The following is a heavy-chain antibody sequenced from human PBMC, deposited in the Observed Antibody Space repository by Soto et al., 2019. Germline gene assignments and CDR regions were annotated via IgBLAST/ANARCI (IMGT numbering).Heavy chain of an antibody. CDR1: GYTFTSYG. CDR3: ANTYCSGGSCYSYYFDY. Sequence: ASVKVSCKASGYTFTSYGISWVRQAPGQGLEWMGWISAYNGNTNYAQKLQGRVTMTTDTPTSTAYMELRSLRSDDTAVYYCANTYCSGGSCYSYYFDYWGQGTRVTVAS. CDR2: ISAYNGNT. V-gene: IGHV1-18*01. D-gene: IGHD2-15*01. J-gene: IGHJ4*02.